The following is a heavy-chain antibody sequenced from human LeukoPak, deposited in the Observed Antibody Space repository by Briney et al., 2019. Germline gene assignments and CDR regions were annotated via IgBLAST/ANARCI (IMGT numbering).Heavy chain of an antibody. CDR1: GFTFSSYA. J-gene: IGHJ4*02. CDR2: ISGSGGST. Sequence: GGSLRLSCAASGFTFSSYAMSWVRQAPGKGLEWVSAISGSGGSTYYAASVKGRFTISRDNSKNTLYLQMNSLRAEDTAVYYCAKDLVGWFGELFTGDFDYWGQGTLVTVSS. D-gene: IGHD3-10*01. V-gene: IGHV3-23*01. CDR3: AKDLVGWFGELFTGDFDY.